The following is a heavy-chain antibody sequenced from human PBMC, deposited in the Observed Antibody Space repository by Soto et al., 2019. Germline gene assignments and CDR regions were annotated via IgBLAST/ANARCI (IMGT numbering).Heavy chain of an antibody. CDR3: AKDQYSSSSGGYYYGMDV. CDR2: ISYDGSNK. CDR1: GFTFSSYG. D-gene: IGHD6-6*01. Sequence: ESGGGVVQPGRSLRLSCAASGFTFSSYGMHWVRQAPGKGLEWVAVISYDGSNKYYADSVKGRFTISRDNSKNTLYLQMNSLRAEDTAVYYCAKDQYSSSSGGYYYGMDVWGQGTTVTVSS. J-gene: IGHJ6*02. V-gene: IGHV3-30*18.